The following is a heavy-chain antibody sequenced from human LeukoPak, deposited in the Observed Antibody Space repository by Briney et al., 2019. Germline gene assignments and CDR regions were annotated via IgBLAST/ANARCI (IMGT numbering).Heavy chain of an antibody. V-gene: IGHV4-59*01. Sequence: SETLSLTCTVSGGSISSYYWSWIRQPPGKGLEWIGYIYYSGSTNYNPTLKSRVTISVDTSKNQFSLKLSSVTAADTAVYYCARDKSYSSGFDYWGQGTLVTVSS. CDR3: ARDKSYSSGFDY. J-gene: IGHJ4*02. D-gene: IGHD6-19*01. CDR1: GGSISSYY. CDR2: IYYSGST.